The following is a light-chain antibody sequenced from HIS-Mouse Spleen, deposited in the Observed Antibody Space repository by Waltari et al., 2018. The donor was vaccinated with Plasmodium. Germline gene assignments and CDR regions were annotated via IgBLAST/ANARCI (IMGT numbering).Light chain of an antibody. Sequence: SYELTQPPSVSVSPGQTARITCSGDALPKKYAYWYQQKSGQAPVVVIDEDSKRTSGIPERFSGSSSGTMATLTISGAQVEDEADYYCYSTDSSGNHRVFGGGTKLTVL. CDR2: EDS. V-gene: IGLV3-10*01. CDR1: ALPKKY. CDR3: YSTDSSGNHRV. J-gene: IGLJ2*01.